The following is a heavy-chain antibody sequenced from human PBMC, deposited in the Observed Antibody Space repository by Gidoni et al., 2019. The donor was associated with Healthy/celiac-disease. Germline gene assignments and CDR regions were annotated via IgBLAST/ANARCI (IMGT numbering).Heavy chain of an antibody. CDR1: GGYFRGYY. D-gene: IGHD6-13*01. V-gene: IGHV4-34*01. CDR2: INHSGST. Sequence: QVQLQQWGAGLLKPSETLSLTCAVYGGYFRGYYWSWIRQPPGKGLECIGEINHSGSTNYNPSLKSRVTISVDTSKTQFSLKLSSVTAADTAVYYCARVAAARGYYYYYGMDVWGQGTTVTVSS. CDR3: ARVAAARGYYYYYGMDV. J-gene: IGHJ6*02.